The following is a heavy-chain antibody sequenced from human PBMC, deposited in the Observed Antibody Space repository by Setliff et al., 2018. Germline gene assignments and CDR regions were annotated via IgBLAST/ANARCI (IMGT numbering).Heavy chain of an antibody. D-gene: IGHD4-4*01. V-gene: IGHV3-23*03. J-gene: IGHJ4*02. CDR1: GFAFSTDA. CDR3: AKCTSWDSHYPYCDY. Sequence: GGSLRLSCAASGFAFSTDAVSWVRQAPGKGLEWVSIFYDSRGDTYYADSVKGRFTDSKDNSKNTIYLQMNSLRDEDKAIYFCAKCTSWDSHYPYCDYWGQGALVTVSS. CDR2: FYDSRGDT.